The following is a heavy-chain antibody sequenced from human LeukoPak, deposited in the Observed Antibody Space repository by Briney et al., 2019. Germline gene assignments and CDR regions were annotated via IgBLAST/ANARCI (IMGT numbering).Heavy chain of an antibody. Sequence: SETLSLTCTGGSLSPCYWSGIRQSPGKGLEWIVHIHYTGGATYNPSLKSRVTISVDTSNNHLSLRLSSVTAADTAVYYCTRHAQTYYYGMDVWGQGTTVTVSS. CDR1: GSLSPCY. CDR3: TRHAQTYYYGMDV. V-gene: IGHV4-59*08. CDR2: IHYTGGA. J-gene: IGHJ6*02.